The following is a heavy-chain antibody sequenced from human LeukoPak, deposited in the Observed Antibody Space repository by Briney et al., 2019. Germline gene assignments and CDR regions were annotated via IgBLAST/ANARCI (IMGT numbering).Heavy chain of an antibody. CDR2: MYHSGSA. V-gene: IGHV4-38-2*02. CDR1: GYSFSSGYY. D-gene: IGHD3-10*01. Sequence: SETLSLTCTVSGYSFSSGYYWGWIRQPPGKGLEWIGSMYHSGSAYYNPSLESRVTISVDTSKNQFSLKLSPVTAADTAVYYCARRGYLNYYGSGLSAFDIWGQGTMVTVSS. CDR3: ARRGYLNYYGSGLSAFDI. J-gene: IGHJ3*02.